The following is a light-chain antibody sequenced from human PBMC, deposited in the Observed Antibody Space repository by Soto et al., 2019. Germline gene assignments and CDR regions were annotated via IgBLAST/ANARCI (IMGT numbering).Light chain of an antibody. CDR1: RDISDY. Sequence: QMTQSPASLSASVGDRVTITCRASRDISDYLNWFQHKPGRAPKLLIYAASVLHSGVPARFSGSGSESGTEYTLTISSLQPEDSATYYCQQSYSPPLTFGGGTRVESK. CDR2: AAS. V-gene: IGKV1-39*01. J-gene: IGKJ4*01. CDR3: QQSYSPPLT.